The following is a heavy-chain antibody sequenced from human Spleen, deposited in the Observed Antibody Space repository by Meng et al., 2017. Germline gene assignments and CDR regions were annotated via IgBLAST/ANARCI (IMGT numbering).Heavy chain of an antibody. V-gene: IGHV4-31*03. J-gene: IGHJ3*02. D-gene: IGHD2-2*01. CDR1: GGSISSSGYH. Sequence: QVPLQGSGPGLVKLSQTLSLTCTVSGGSISSSGYHWSWIRQHPGKGLEWTGYIDYSGSTYYNPSLKSRISISADTSKNQFSLKLSSVTAADTAVYYCARVHLYCSSANCFEGSDSFDIWGQGTMVTVSS. CDR3: ARVHLYCSSANCFEGSDSFDI. CDR2: IDYSGST.